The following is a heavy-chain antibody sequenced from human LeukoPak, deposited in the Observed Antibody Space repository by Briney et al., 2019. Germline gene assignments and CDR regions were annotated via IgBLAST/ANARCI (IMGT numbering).Heavy chain of an antibody. CDR1: GFTFSSYA. D-gene: IGHD1-26*01. CDR2: ISGSGGST. Sequence: GGSLRLSCAASGFTFSSYAMSWVRQAPGKGLEWVSAISGSGGSTYYADSVKGRFTISGDNSKNTLYLQMNSLRAEDTAVYYCAKDRHSGSSPFDYWGQGTLVTVSS. J-gene: IGHJ4*02. V-gene: IGHV3-23*01. CDR3: AKDRHSGSSPFDY.